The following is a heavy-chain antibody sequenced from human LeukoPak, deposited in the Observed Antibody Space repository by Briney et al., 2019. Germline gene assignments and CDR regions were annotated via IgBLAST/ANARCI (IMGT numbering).Heavy chain of an antibody. CDR1: GFIFNNYA. J-gene: IGHJ4*02. CDR2: TPYDGRNE. CDR3: VRAFREWVQFYFDY. D-gene: IGHD5-24*01. Sequence: GGSLRLSCAGSGFIFNNYAMHWVRQAPGKGLEWVAGTPYDGRNEYYADSVRGRFTISRDNPKGTLNLQMNSLRTEDTAVYYCVRAFREWVQFYFDYWGQGTLVTVSS. V-gene: IGHV3-30*03.